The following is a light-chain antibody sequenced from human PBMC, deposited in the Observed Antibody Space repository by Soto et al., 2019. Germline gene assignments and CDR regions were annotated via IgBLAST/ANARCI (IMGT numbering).Light chain of an antibody. V-gene: IGLV2-11*01. CDR1: SSDVRNYNY. CDR3: CSHAGNNNYV. CDR2: DVS. J-gene: IGLJ1*01. Sequence: QSPLTHPCSVSGSPGQSYTFSCTGTSSDVRNYNYVSWYQQHPGKAPKVIIYDVSKRPSGVPDRIYGSKSGKTASPTMSGLRAEDEADYYCCSHAGNNNYVFGTGTKVPVL.